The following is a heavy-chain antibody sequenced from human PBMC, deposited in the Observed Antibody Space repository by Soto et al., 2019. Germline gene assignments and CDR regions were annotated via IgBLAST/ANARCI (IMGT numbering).Heavy chain of an antibody. CDR3: ATSFGSGSRAFDY. D-gene: IGHD3-10*01. V-gene: IGHV1-69*02. J-gene: IGHJ4*02. Sequence: QVQLVQSGAEVKKPGSSVKVSCKASGDTFNFYTINWVRQAPGLGLEWMGRFNPILSFSNSALKFQGRVTVTADKSAGTAYVVLRSLRSADTGIYYCATSFGSGSRAFDYWGQGALVTVSS. CDR2: FNPILSFS. CDR1: GDTFNFYT.